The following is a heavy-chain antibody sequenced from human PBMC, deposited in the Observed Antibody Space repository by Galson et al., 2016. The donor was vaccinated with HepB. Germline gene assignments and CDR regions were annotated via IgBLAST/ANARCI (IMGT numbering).Heavy chain of an antibody. CDR3: ARVSRTRPGFFDL. CDR1: GFTFDDYG. D-gene: IGHD2-2*01. V-gene: IGHV3-20*01. J-gene: IGHJ2*01. Sequence: SLRLSCAASGFTFDDYGMSWVRQAPGKGLEWVSGISCNGGSTGYADSVKGRFTVSRDNAKNSLYLQMSNLRAEDTALYHCARVSRTRPGFFDLWGRGTLVTASS. CDR2: ISCNGGST.